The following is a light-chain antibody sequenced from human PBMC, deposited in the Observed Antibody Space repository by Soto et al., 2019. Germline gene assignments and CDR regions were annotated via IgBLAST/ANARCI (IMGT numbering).Light chain of an antibody. CDR3: CSYAGSSTSYV. Sequence: QSVLTQPASVSGSPGQSITISCTGTSSDVGSYTLVSWYQQHPGKAPKLVIFEGSQRPSGVSNRFSGSKSGNTASLTISGLQAEDEADYSCCSYAGSSTSYVFGTGTKVTVL. V-gene: IGLV2-23*01. CDR2: EGS. J-gene: IGLJ1*01. CDR1: SSDVGSYTL.